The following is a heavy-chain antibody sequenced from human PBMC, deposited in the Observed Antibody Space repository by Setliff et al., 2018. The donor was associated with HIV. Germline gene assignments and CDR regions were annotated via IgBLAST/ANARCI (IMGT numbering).Heavy chain of an antibody. CDR1: GFSLSPRGMS. CDR2: IDWDDAK. V-gene: IGHV2-70*11. D-gene: IGHD3-10*01. J-gene: IGHJ4*02. Sequence: SGPTLVNPTQTLTLTCTFSGFSLSPRGMSVSWIRQPPGKALEWLARIDWDDAKYYSTSLKTRLTISKDTSKNQVVLTMTNMDPVYTATYYCARGSESLTYFDNLGPGTLVTVS. CDR3: ARGSESLTYFDN.